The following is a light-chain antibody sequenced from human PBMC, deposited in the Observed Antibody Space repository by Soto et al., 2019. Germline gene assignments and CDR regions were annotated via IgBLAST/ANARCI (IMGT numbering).Light chain of an antibody. CDR3: QQYQT. J-gene: IGKJ3*01. Sequence: EIVLTQSPGTLSLSPGERATLSCRASQSVGRSYLAWHQQKPGKAPRLLIYAKSSRATGIPDRFSGSGSRTDFTLPISRLEDEDFAVYYCQQYQTFGPGTKVDIK. V-gene: IGKV3-20*01. CDR1: QSVGRSY. CDR2: AKS.